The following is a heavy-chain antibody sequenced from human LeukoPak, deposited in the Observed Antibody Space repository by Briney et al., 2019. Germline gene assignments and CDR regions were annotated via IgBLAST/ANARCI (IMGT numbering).Heavy chain of an antibody. J-gene: IGHJ4*02. Sequence: PSETLSLTCAVYGGSFSGYYWSWIRQPPGKGLEWIGEINRGGSTNYNPSVKGRVTISGDTSKNQFSLQMSCVTAADTAVYYCARRHRITMVRGGLFDYWGQGTLVTVSS. V-gene: IGHV4-34*01. CDR1: GGSFSGYY. D-gene: IGHD3-10*01. CDR3: ARRHRITMVRGGLFDY. CDR2: INRGGST.